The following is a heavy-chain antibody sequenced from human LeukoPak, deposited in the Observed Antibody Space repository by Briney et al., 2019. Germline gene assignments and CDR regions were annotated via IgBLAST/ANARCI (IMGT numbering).Heavy chain of an antibody. J-gene: IGHJ4*02. Sequence: PGGSLRLSCAASGFTFSNYVMRWVRQAPGKGLEWVSTISSSSSYIYYADSVKGRFTISRDNAKNSLFLQMNSLRVEDTAVYFCARDLSSGNPGGFDYWGQGILVTVSS. D-gene: IGHD3-3*01. V-gene: IGHV3-21*01. CDR1: GFTFSNYV. CDR2: ISSSSSYI. CDR3: ARDLSSGNPGGFDY.